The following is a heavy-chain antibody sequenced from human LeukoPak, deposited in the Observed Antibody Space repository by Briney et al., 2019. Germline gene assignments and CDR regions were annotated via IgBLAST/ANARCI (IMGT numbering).Heavy chain of an antibody. CDR1: GGTFSDYH. CDR2: INHGAET. D-gene: IGHD3-22*01. J-gene: IGHJ6*03. CDR3: ARLRFYDSTGYSPGHYMDV. V-gene: IGHV4-34*01. Sequence: SETLSLTCDVVGGTFSDYHWSWIRQPPGGGLEWIGEINHGAETHYNPSLKSRVSISVDTSKRQVFLRLTSMAAADTAVYYCARLRFYDSTGYSPGHYMDVWGKGTTVTVSS.